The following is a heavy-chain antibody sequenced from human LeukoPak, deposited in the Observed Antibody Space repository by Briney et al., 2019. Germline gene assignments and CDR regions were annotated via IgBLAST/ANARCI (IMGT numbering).Heavy chain of an antibody. J-gene: IGHJ4*02. V-gene: IGHV3-33*08. CDR2: IWYDGSNK. CDR1: GFTFSSYA. CDR3: ARDRTIYYDF. D-gene: IGHD3-3*01. Sequence: GGSLRLSCAASGFTFSSYAMHWVRQAPGKGLEWVAVIWYDGSNKYYADSVKGRFTISRDNSKNTLSLQMNSLRAEDTAFYYCARDRTIYYDFWGQGTLVTVSS.